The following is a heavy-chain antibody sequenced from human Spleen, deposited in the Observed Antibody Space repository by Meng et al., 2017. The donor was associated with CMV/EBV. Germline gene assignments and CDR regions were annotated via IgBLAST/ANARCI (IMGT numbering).Heavy chain of an antibody. CDR1: GLTVSSYS. CDR2: MSSSSSTI. J-gene: IGHJ4*02. CDR3: ARDSHVANTASDY. Sequence: GESLKISCAASGLTVSSYSMNWVRQAPGKGLEWISYMSSSSSTIYYADSVKGRFTISRDNSKNSLYLQMNSLRAEDTAVYYCARDSHVANTASDYWGQGTLVTVSS. D-gene: IGHD5-18*01. V-gene: IGHV3-48*04.